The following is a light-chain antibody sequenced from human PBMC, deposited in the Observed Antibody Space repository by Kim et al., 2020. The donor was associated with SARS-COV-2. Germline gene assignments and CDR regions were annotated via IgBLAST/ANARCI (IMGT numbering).Light chain of an antibody. J-gene: IGKJ4*01. Sequence: DIQMTQSPSTLSASVGHRVTITCRASQSISRSLAWYQQKPGKAPKLLIYKASSLESGVPSRFSGSGSGTEFTLTISSLQPDDFATYYCQQCNAYSLTFGGGTKVDIK. V-gene: IGKV1-5*03. CDR3: QQCNAYSLT. CDR2: KAS. CDR1: QSISRS.